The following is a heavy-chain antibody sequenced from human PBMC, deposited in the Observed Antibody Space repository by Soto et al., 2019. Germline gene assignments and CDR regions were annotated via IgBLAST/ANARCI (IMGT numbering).Heavy chain of an antibody. V-gene: IGHV3-23*01. J-gene: IGHJ4*02. CDR1: GFTFSRYA. CDR3: AKDRSSGVRGVIISGGFDY. Sequence: GGSLRLSCAASGFTFSRYAMSWVRQAPGKGLDWVSAISGSGGSTYYADSLKCRFTISRDNYKNTLYLPMNSLRAEDPAVYYCAKDRSSGVRGVIISGGFDYWCQGTLVTVSS. D-gene: IGHD3-10*01. CDR2: ISGSGGST.